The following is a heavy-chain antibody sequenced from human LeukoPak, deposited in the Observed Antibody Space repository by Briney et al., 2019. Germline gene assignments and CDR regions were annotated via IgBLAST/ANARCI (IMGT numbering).Heavy chain of an antibody. Sequence: ASVKVSCKASGYTFTDSPLHWVRQAPGQGLEWMAWIHRNDGGTYSAQKFQGRVTTARDTSINTAYMELSGLTSDDTAVYYCARGGLGGGSDAFDLWGQGTMVIVSS. CDR1: GYTFTDSP. J-gene: IGHJ3*01. CDR3: ARGGLGGGSDAFDL. D-gene: IGHD3-16*01. V-gene: IGHV1-2*02. CDR2: IHRNDGGT.